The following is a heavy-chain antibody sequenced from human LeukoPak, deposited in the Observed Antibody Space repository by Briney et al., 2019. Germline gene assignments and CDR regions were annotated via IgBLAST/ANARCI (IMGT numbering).Heavy chain of an antibody. CDR3: AKDIGWFDP. Sequence: GGSLRLSCAASGFTFRSYAMNWVRQAPGKGLEWVSAISGTGDSPHYADSVKGRFTISRDNSKNTLYLQMNSLRAEDTALYYCAKDIGWFDPWGQGTLVTVSS. V-gene: IGHV3-23*01. CDR1: GFTFRSYA. J-gene: IGHJ5*02. CDR2: ISGTGDSP.